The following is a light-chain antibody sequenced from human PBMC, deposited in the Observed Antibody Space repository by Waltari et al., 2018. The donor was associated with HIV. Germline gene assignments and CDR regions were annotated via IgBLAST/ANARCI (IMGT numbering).Light chain of an antibody. CDR2: AVS. Sequence: QSALTQPRSVSGSPGQTVTISCTGSSNDVGRYNYVSWYQQHPGKAPKFLIYAVSKRPSGFPNRFTGSRSDNTASLTISGPQAEDEADYSGCSFAGSYTVFGGGTKLTVL. CDR3: CSFAGSYTV. CDR1: SNDVGRYNY. J-gene: IGLJ3*02. V-gene: IGLV2-11*01.